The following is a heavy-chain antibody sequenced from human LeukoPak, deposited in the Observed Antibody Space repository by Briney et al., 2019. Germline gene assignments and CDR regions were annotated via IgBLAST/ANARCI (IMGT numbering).Heavy chain of an antibody. CDR2: IKSKAEGGTT. CDR1: GFTFSNAW. V-gene: IGHV3-15*01. D-gene: IGHD6-13*01. J-gene: IGHJ4*02. CDR3: TTGRSSSWPDY. Sequence: GGSLRLSCAASGFTFSNAWMNWVRQAPGKGLEWVGRIKSKAEGGTTDYAAPVTGRFTISRDDSKNTLYLQMNSLKTEDTAVYYCTTGRSSSWPDYWGQGTLVTVSS.